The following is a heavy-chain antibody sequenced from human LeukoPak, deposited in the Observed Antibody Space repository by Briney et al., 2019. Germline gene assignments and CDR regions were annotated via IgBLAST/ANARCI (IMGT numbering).Heavy chain of an antibody. CDR1: GYTLTELS. J-gene: IGHJ5*02. CDR3: ATGVKEQQLVTGGWFDP. Sequence: GASVKVSCEVSGYTLTELSMHWARQAPGKGLEWMGGFDPEGGETIYAQKFQGRVTMTEDTSTDTAYMELSSLRSEDTAVYYCATGVKEQQLVTGGWFDPWGQGTLVTVSS. D-gene: IGHD6-13*01. V-gene: IGHV1-24*01. CDR2: FDPEGGET.